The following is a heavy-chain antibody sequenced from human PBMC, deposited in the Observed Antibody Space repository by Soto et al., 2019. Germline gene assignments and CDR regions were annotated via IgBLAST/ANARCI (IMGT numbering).Heavy chain of an antibody. V-gene: IGHV3-30*03. CDR1: GFTFSSYG. CDR3: GAGQYFSAY. CDR2: ISYDGSDK. J-gene: IGHJ4*02. Sequence: QVQLVESGGGVVQPGRSLRPSCAASGFTFSSYGMHWVRQAPGKGLEWVALISYDGSDKYYADSVKGRFTISRDNSKNTLYLQMNSLRVEDTAVYYCGAGQYFSAYWGQGTLVTVSS. D-gene: IGHD6-13*01.